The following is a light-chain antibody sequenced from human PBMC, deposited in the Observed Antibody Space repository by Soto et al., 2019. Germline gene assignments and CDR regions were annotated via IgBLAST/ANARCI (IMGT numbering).Light chain of an antibody. J-gene: IGKJ4*01. CDR3: QQYNTYPPT. V-gene: IGKV1-16*01. CDR2: VAS. CDR1: HDIKNF. Sequence: DIQMTQSPSSVSASVGDRVSITCRASHDIKNFLTWFQQKPGKAPKSLISVASRFQSGVPSRFSGSVSGTVFSLSISSLQPEDFATYYCQQYNTYPPTFDGGTKVEIK.